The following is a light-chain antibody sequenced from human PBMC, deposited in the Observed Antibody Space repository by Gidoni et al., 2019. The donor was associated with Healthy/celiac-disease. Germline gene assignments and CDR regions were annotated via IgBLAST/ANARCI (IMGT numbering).Light chain of an antibody. CDR3: SSYTSSSTVV. J-gene: IGLJ2*01. CDR1: SSDVGGYNY. Sequence: QSALTQPASVSVSPGQAITISCTGTSSDVGGYNYVSWYQQHPGKAPKLMIYEVSNQPSGVSNRFSGSKSGNMASLTISGLQAEDEADYYCSSYTSSSTVVFGGGTKLTVL. CDR2: EVS. V-gene: IGLV2-14*01.